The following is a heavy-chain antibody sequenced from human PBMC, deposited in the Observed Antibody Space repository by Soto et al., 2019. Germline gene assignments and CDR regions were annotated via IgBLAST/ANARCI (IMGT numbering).Heavy chain of an antibody. CDR1: GFTVSSNY. V-gene: IGHV3-53*01. D-gene: IGHD5-18*01. J-gene: IGHJ4*02. Sequence: GGSLRLSCAAPGFTVSSNYMSWVRQAPGKGLEWVSVIYSGGSTYYADSVKGRFTISRDNSKNTLYLQMNSLRAEDTAVYYCARARALGYSYGPDYFDYWGQGTLVTVSS. CDR3: ARARALGYSYGPDYFDY. CDR2: IYSGGST.